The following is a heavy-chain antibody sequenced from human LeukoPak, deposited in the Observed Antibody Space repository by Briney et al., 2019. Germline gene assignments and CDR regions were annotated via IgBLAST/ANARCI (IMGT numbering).Heavy chain of an antibody. Sequence: ASVKVSCKASGYTFTSYDINWVRQATGRGLEWMGWMNPNSGNTGYAQKFQGRVTMTRNTSISTAYMELSSLRSEDTAVYYCARSSTVTTEMRECIRPNHSADA. V-gene: IGHV1-8*01. J-gene: IGHJ3*01. CDR1: GYTFTSYD. CDR3: ARSSTVTTEMRECIRPNHSADA. D-gene: IGHD4-17*01. CDR2: MNPNSGNT.